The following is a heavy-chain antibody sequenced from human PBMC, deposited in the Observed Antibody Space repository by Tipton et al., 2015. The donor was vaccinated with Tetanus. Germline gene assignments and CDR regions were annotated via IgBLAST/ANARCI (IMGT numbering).Heavy chain of an antibody. D-gene: IGHD6-6*01. CDR2: IYHSGST. CDR3: ARIEYSSSFGWFDP. V-gene: IGHV4-30-2*01. Sequence: LRLSCAVSGGSISSGGYSWSWIRQPPGKGLEWIGYIYHSGSTYYNPPLKSRVTISVDRSKNQFSLKLSSVTAADTAVYYCARIEYSSSFGWFDPWGQGTLVTVSS. CDR1: GGSISSGGYS. J-gene: IGHJ5*02.